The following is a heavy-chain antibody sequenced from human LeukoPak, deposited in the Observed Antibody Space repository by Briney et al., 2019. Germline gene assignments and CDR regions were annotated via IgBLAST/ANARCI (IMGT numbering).Heavy chain of an antibody. J-gene: IGHJ5*02. Sequence: ASVKVSCKASGYTFTSYDINWVRQAPGQGLEWMGWISAYNGNTNYAQKLQGRVTMTTDTSTSTAYMELRSLRSDDTAVYYCARLGAAAAATVLDPWGQGTLVTVSS. V-gene: IGHV1-18*01. CDR3: ARLGAAAAATVLDP. CDR1: GYTFTSYD. D-gene: IGHD6-13*01. CDR2: ISAYNGNT.